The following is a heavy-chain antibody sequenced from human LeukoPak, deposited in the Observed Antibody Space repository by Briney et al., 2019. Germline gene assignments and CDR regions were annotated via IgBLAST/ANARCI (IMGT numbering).Heavy chain of an antibody. J-gene: IGHJ4*02. V-gene: IGHV3-15*01. Sequence: GGSLRLSCAASGFTFSNAWMSWVRQAPGKGLEWVGRIISKADGGTADYAAPVKGRFTISRDDSKNTLYLQMNSLKTEDTAVYYCTTSGGTTTRFVDYWGQGTLVSVSS. D-gene: IGHD2/OR15-2a*01. CDR2: IISKADGGTA. CDR1: GFTFSNAW. CDR3: TTSGGTTTRFVDY.